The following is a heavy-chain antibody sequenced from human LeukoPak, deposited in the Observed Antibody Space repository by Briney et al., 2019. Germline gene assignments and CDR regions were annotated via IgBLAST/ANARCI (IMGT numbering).Heavy chain of an antibody. Sequence: XSSETLSLTCTVSGGSISSSSYYWGWIRQPPGKGLEWIGSIYYSGSTYYNPCIKSRITISVERDKNMFSRKLSSVTAADTAVYYCARHRREYCSSTSCHYYYYYYMDVWGKGTTVTVSS. V-gene: IGHV4-39*01. J-gene: IGHJ6*03. CDR2: IYYSGST. CDR1: GGSISSSSYY. D-gene: IGHD2-2*01. CDR3: ARHRREYCSSTSCHYYYYYYMDV.